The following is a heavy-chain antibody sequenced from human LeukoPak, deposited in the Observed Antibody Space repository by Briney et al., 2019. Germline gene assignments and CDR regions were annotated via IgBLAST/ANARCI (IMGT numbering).Heavy chain of an antibody. Sequence: GGSLRLSCAASGFTFSSYSMNWVRQTPGKGLQWVSSISSSGSYIYYADSMKGRFTISRDNSKNTLYLQMNSLRAEDTAVYYCARDHVWGSYPFFDYWGQGTLVTVSS. J-gene: IGHJ4*02. CDR2: ISSSGSYI. V-gene: IGHV3-21*04. CDR1: GFTFSSYS. CDR3: ARDHVWGSYPFFDY. D-gene: IGHD3-16*02.